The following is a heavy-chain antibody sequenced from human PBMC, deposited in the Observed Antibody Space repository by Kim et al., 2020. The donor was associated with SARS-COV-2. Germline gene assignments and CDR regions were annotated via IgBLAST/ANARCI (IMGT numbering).Heavy chain of an antibody. CDR3: ARVTYGDHGYNWFDP. Sequence: GGSLRLSCAASGFTFSSYSMNWVRQAPGKGLEWVSYISSSSSTIYYADSVKGRFTISRDNAKNSLYLQMNSLRDEDTAVYYCARVTYGDHGYNWFDPWGQGTLVTVSS. CDR2: ISSSSSTI. V-gene: IGHV3-48*02. J-gene: IGHJ5*02. CDR1: GFTFSSYS. D-gene: IGHD4-17*01.